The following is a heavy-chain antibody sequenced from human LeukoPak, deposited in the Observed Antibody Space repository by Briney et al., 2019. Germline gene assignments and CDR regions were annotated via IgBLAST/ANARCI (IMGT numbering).Heavy chain of an antibody. J-gene: IGHJ6*02. Sequence: PSETLSLTCTLYGGSFSAYYWSWIRQTPGKGLEWVGEINQSGSANHNPSLKSRVTISVDTSKNQFSLEMISVTAADTAVYYCARVYYGSGTQSEGYYYYGMDVWGQGTTVTVSS. CDR1: GGSFSAYY. D-gene: IGHD3-10*01. V-gene: IGHV4-34*01. CDR2: INQSGSA. CDR3: ARVYYGSGTQSEGYYYYGMDV.